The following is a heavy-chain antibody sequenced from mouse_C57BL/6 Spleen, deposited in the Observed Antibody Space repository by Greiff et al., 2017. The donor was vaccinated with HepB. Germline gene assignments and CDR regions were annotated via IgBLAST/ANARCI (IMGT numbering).Heavy chain of an antibody. J-gene: IGHJ4*01. D-gene: IGHD2-3*01. CDR1: GYTFTDYN. V-gene: IGHV1-18*01. CDR3: ARYEGYYDAMDY. Sequence: VQLQQSGPELVKPGASVKIPCKASGYTFTDYNMDWVKQSHGKSLEWIGDINPNNGGTIYNQKFKGKATLPVDKSSSTAYMELRSLTYEDTAVYYCARYEGYYDAMDYWGQGTSVTVSS. CDR2: INPNNGGT.